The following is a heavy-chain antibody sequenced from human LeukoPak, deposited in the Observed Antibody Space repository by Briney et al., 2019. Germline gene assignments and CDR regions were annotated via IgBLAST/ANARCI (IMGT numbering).Heavy chain of an antibody. CDR3: AREGDCSSTSCSYFDY. CDR1: GFTFSSYS. CDR2: ISSSSSYI. J-gene: IGHJ4*02. D-gene: IGHD2-2*01. Sequence: PGGSLRLSCAASGFTFSSYSMNWVRQAPGKGLEWVSSISSSSSYIYYADPVKGRFTISRDNAKNSLYLQMNSLRAEDTAVYYCAREGDCSSTSCSYFDYWGQGTLVTVSS. V-gene: IGHV3-21*01.